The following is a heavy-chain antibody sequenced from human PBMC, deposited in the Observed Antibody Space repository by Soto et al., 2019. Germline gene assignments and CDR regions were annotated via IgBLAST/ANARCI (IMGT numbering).Heavy chain of an antibody. CDR2: IIPILGIA. D-gene: IGHD2-21*02. CDR1: GGTFSSYT. J-gene: IGHJ3*02. CDR3: ARDGYCGGDCYNNAFDI. Sequence: QVQLVQSGAEVKKPGSSVKVSCKAPGGTFSSYTISWVRQAPGQGLEWMGRIIPILGIANYAQKFQGRVTITADKSTSTAYMELSSLRSEDTAVYYCARDGYCGGDCYNNAFDIWGQGTMVTVSS. V-gene: IGHV1-69*08.